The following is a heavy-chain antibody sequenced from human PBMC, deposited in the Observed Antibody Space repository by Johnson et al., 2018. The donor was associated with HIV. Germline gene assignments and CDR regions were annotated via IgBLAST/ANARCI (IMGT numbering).Heavy chain of an antibody. Sequence: EVQLLESGGGLVQPGGSLRLSCAASGFTFSNAWMSWVRQAPGKGLEWVGRIKSKTDGGTTDYATPVKGRFTISRDDSKSTLHLQMNSLKTEDTAVYYCTRRPPSSWNGYAFDVWGQGTGVFVSS. CDR3: TRRPPSSWNGYAFDV. CDR1: GFTFSNAW. CDR2: IKSKTDGGTT. D-gene: IGHD3-3*01. V-gene: IGHV3-15*01. J-gene: IGHJ3*01.